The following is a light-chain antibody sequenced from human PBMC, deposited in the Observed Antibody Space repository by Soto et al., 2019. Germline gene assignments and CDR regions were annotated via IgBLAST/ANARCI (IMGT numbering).Light chain of an antibody. CDR1: QSVSSN. CDR3: QQYNNWPPENT. J-gene: IGKJ2*01. CDR2: GAS. V-gene: IGKV3-15*01. Sequence: EIVMTQSPATLSVSPGERATLSCRASQSVSSNLAWYQQKPGQAPSLLIYGASTRHTGIPARFSGSGSGTEFTLTSSSLTSEDFAVYYCQQYNNWPPENTFGQGTKLEIK.